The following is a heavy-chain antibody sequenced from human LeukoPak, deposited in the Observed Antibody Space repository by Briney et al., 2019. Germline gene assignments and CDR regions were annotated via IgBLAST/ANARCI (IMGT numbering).Heavy chain of an antibody. Sequence: SETLSLTCTVSGGSISSYYWSWIRQPPGKGLEWIGYIYYSGSTYYNPSLKSRVTISVDTSKNQFSLKLSSVTAADTAVYYCARLDYDHFFDYWGQGTLVTVSS. V-gene: IGHV4-59*08. CDR3: ARLDYDHFFDY. D-gene: IGHD3-3*01. J-gene: IGHJ4*02. CDR1: GGSISSYY. CDR2: IYYSGST.